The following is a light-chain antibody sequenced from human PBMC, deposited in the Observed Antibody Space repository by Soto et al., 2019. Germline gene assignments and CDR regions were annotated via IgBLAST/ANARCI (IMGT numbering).Light chain of an antibody. Sequence: EIVLWQSPGTLSLSQGERATLSCRASQSVSSNLAWYQQKPGQAPRLLIYGASNRATSIPDRFGGSGSGTDFTLTISSLQSEDFAVYYCQQYNNWPWTFGQGTKVDI. V-gene: IGKV3D-15*01. CDR2: GAS. J-gene: IGKJ1*01. CDR3: QQYNNWPWT. CDR1: QSVSSN.